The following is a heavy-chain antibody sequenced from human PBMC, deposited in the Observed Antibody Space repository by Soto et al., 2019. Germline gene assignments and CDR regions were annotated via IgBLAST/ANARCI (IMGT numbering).Heavy chain of an antibody. D-gene: IGHD3-22*01. CDR1: GGTFSSYA. Sequence: SVKVSCKASGGTFSSYAISWVRQAPGQGLEWMGGIIPIFGTANYAQKFQGRVTITADESTSTAYMELSSLRSEDTAVYYCARVGSSYYDSSGYFLHFDYWGQGTLVTVSS. CDR3: ARVGSSYYDSSGYFLHFDY. V-gene: IGHV1-69*13. J-gene: IGHJ4*02. CDR2: IIPIFGTA.